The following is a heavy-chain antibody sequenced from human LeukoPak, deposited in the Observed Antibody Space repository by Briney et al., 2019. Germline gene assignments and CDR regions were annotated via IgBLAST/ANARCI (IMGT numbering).Heavy chain of an antibody. CDR1: GFRFSEYW. V-gene: IGHV3-7*05. J-gene: IGHJ4*02. CDR3: TTEFGRPGY. Sequence: PGGSLRLSCAASGFRFSEYWISWVRQAPGKGLEWVANIKKDGSEKNYVDSVKGRFTISRDNAKNSLYLQMNSLRVEDTAAYYCTTEFGRPGYWGQGTLVTVSS. CDR2: IKKDGSEK. D-gene: IGHD3-16*01.